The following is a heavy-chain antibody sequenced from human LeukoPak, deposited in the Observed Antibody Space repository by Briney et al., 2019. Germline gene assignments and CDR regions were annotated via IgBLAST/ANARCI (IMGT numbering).Heavy chain of an antibody. V-gene: IGHV4-59*01. J-gene: IGHJ4*02. Sequence: TSETLSLACTVSGGSISSYYWSWIWQPPGKGLGWLGYIYYSGSTNYNPSLKSRVTISVDTSKNQFSLKLSSVTAADTAVYYCARVPYYYDSSGYYYTYYFDYWGQGTLVTVSS. CDR2: IYYSGST. CDR3: ARVPYYYDSSGYYYTYYFDY. D-gene: IGHD3-22*01. CDR1: GGSISSYY.